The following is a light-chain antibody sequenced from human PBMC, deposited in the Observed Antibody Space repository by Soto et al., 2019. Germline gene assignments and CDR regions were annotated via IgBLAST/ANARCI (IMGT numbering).Light chain of an antibody. Sequence: EIVLTQSPGTLSLSPGERATLSCRAGQRVSTSYLAGYQQKPGQAPSLLIYGASRRATGIPDRFSGSGSGTDFTLTISRLEPEDFAVYYCQQYGSSGYTFGQGTKLEIK. CDR3: QQYGSSGYT. CDR1: QRVSTSY. J-gene: IGKJ2*01. CDR2: GAS. V-gene: IGKV3-20*01.